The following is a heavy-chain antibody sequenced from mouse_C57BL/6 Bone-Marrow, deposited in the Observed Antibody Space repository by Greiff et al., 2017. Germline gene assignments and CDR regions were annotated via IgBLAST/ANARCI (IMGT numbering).Heavy chain of an antibody. V-gene: IGHV1-55*01. Sequence: QVQLQQPGAELVKPGDSVKMSCKASGYTFTSYWITWVKRRPGQGLEWIGDIYPGSGSTNYNEKFKSKATLTVDTSSSTAYMQLSSLTSVDSSVYYCAGGWITTVDYWGQGTTLTVSS. CDR1: GYTFTSYW. J-gene: IGHJ2*01. CDR2: IYPGSGST. CDR3: AGGWITTVDY. D-gene: IGHD1-1*01.